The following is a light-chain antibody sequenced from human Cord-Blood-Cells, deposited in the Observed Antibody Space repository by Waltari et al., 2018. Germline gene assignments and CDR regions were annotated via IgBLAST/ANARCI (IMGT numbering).Light chain of an antibody. CDR3: QSADSSGTYVV. CDR2: KDS. CDR1: ALPKQY. V-gene: IGLV3-25*02. Sequence: SLELTQPPSVSVSPGQTARITCSGDALPKQYAYWYQQKQGQAPVLVIYKDSGRPAGIPVRFSGSSSGTTVTLTISRVQAEDEADYYCQSADSSGTYVVFGGGTKLTVL. J-gene: IGLJ2*01.